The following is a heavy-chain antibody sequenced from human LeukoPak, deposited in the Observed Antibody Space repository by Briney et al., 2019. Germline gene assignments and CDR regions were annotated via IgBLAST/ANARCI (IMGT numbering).Heavy chain of an antibody. Sequence: GGSLRLSCAASGFTFSNYAMSWVRQAPGKGLEWVSGISGGGGTTYYADSVKGRFTISRDNSKNTLYLQMNSLRAEDTAVYYCARAMMVVANLWGVFDYWGQGTLVTVSS. D-gene: IGHD3-22*01. CDR1: GFTFSNYA. J-gene: IGHJ4*02. CDR3: ARAMMVVANLWGVFDY. V-gene: IGHV3-23*01. CDR2: ISGGGGTT.